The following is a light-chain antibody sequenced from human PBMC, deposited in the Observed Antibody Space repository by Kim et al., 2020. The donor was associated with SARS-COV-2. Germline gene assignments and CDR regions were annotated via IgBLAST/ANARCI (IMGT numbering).Light chain of an antibody. CDR2: DVS. CDR1: SSDVGGYNY. CDR3: SSYTNSLTLDVV. V-gene: IGLV2-14*03. Sequence: QSALTQPASVSGSPGQSITISCTGTSSDVGGYNYVAWYQQHPGKAPKLMIYDVSNRPSGVSNRFSGSKSGNTASLTISGLQAEDEADYYCSSYTNSLTLDVVIGGGTQLTVL. J-gene: IGLJ2*01.